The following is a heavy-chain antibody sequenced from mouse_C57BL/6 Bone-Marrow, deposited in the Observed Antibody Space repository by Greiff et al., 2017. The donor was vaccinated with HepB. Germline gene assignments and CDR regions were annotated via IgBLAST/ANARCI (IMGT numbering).Heavy chain of an antibody. CDR2: INPNNGGT. J-gene: IGHJ1*03. V-gene: IGHV1-22*01. CDR3: ATHYYGSNYWYFDV. CDR1: GYTFTDYN. Sequence: EVQLQQSGPELVKPGASVKMSCKASGYTFTDYNMHWVKQSHGKSLEWIGYINPNNGGTSYNQKFKGKAKLTVNKSSSTAYMELRSLTSEDSAVYYCATHYYGSNYWYFDVWGTGTTVTVSS. D-gene: IGHD1-1*01.